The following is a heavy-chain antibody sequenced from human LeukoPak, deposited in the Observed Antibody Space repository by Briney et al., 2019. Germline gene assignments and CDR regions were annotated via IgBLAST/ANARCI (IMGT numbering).Heavy chain of an antibody. CDR3: ASWPGGWYGEDS. CDR2: ISNDGYKK. D-gene: IGHD6-19*01. J-gene: IGHJ4*02. Sequence: GGSLRLSCAASGFTFSTYAMHWVRQAPGKGLEWVALISNDGYKKYYPDSVEGRFIISRDTSKNTLYLQMNSLRAEDTAVYYCASWPGGWYGEDSWGQGTLVTVSS. CDR1: GFTFSTYA. V-gene: IGHV3-30*14.